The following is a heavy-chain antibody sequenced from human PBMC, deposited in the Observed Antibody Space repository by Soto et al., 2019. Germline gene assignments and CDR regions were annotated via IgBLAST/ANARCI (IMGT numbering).Heavy chain of an antibody. Sequence: ASVKVSCKASGYTFTSYYMHWVRQAPGQGLEWMGIINPSGGSTSYAQKFQGRVTMTRDTSTSTVYMELSSLRSEDTAVYYCARGSALLVGATADAFDIWGQGTMVTVSS. CDR2: INPSGGST. CDR1: GYTFTSYY. J-gene: IGHJ3*02. V-gene: IGHV1-46*01. D-gene: IGHD1-26*01. CDR3: ARGSALLVGATADAFDI.